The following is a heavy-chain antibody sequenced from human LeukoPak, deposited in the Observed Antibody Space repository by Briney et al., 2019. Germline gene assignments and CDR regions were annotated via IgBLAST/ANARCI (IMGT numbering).Heavy chain of an antibody. Sequence: QPGGSLRISCAASGFTFSSYAMSWVRQAPGKGLQWVSAISGSGGSTYYAASVKGRFTISRDNSKNTLYLQMNSLRAEDTAVYYCAKDSEELAPPYYFDYWGQGTLVTVSS. V-gene: IGHV3-23*01. D-gene: IGHD3-10*01. CDR2: ISGSGGST. J-gene: IGHJ4*02. CDR1: GFTFSSYA. CDR3: AKDSEELAPPYYFDY.